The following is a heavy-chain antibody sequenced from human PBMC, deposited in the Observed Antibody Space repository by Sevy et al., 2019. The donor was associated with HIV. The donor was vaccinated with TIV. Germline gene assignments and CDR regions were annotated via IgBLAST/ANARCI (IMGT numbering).Heavy chain of an antibody. J-gene: IGHJ4*02. CDR1: GVSISEYH. CDR2: ISSSGNS. Sequence: SETLSLTCSVSGVSISEYHWNWIRQSAGNRLEWIGRISSSGNSDYNSSFKSRVTIPLDTSKNQFSLKLRSATVAVTAFYFCARGRAMIDFWGQGIMVTVSS. CDR3: ARGRAMIDF. V-gene: IGHV4-4*07.